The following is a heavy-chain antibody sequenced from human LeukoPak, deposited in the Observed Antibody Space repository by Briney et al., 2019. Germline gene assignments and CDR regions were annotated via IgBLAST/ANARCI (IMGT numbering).Heavy chain of an antibody. CDR2: INPNSGGT. CDR3: ARDSGALLPLRDFDY. J-gene: IGHJ4*02. CDR1: GYTFTGYY. D-gene: IGHD3-10*01. Sequence: ASVKFSCKASGYTFTGYYMHWVRQAPGQGLEWMGWINPNSGGTNYAQKFQGRVTMTRDTSISTAYMELSRLRSDDTAVYYCARDSGALLPLRDFDYWGQGTLVTVSS. V-gene: IGHV1-2*02.